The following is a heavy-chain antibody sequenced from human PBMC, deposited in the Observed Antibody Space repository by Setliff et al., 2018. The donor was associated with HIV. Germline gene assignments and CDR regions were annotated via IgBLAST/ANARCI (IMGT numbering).Heavy chain of an antibody. CDR3: ARVPVAGANWFDP. Sequence: PSETLSLTCSVSGVSINRTDHYWGWIRQSPGKRLEWIGSVSQSGSTYYNPSLKSRITISVDRSKNLFSLKLISVTAADQGVYYCARVPVAGANWFDPWGLGTLVTGS. CDR1: GVSINRTDHY. D-gene: IGHD2-21*01. V-gene: IGHV4-39*01. CDR2: VSQSGST. J-gene: IGHJ5*02.